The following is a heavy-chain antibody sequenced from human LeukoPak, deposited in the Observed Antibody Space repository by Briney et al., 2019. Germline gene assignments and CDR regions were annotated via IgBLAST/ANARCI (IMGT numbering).Heavy chain of an antibody. J-gene: IGHJ4*02. V-gene: IGHV3-23*01. CDR1: GFTFSSYA. CDR2: ISGSGGST. Sequence: GGSLRLSCAASGFTFSSYAMSWVRQAPGEGLEWVSAISGSGGSTYYADSVKGRFTISRDNSKNTLYLQMNSLRAEDTAVYYCAKDGGPHVDTAMVPGDYWGQGTLVTVSS. D-gene: IGHD5-18*01. CDR3: AKDGGPHVDTAMVPGDY.